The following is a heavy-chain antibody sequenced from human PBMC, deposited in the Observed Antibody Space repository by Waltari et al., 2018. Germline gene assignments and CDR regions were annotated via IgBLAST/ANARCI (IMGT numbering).Heavy chain of an antibody. J-gene: IGHJ4*02. V-gene: IGHV3-30*01. CDR1: GFTFSSYA. D-gene: IGHD3-22*01. CDR2: ISDDGSKK. Sequence: QVQLVESGGGVVQPGRSLRLSCAASGFTFSSYAMHWVRQAPGKGREWVAVISDDGSKKYYADSVKGRFTISRDNSKNTLYLQMNSLRAEDTAVYYCARSNYYDSSGYYFFDYWGQGTLVTVSS. CDR3: ARSNYYDSSGYYFFDY.